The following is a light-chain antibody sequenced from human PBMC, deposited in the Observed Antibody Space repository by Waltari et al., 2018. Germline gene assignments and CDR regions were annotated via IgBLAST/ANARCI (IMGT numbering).Light chain of an antibody. CDR1: YIGSTS. J-gene: IGLJ3*02. V-gene: IGLV3-21*02. CDR2: DDS. Sequence: SFVLTQPPAVSVAPGQTARNFRAGQYIGSTSFHWYQQRPGQAPVLVVYDDSDRPSGIPERFSGSNSGNTATLTISGVEAGDEADYYCQVWDSDTDNRVFGGGTKVTVL. CDR3: QVWDSDTDNRV.